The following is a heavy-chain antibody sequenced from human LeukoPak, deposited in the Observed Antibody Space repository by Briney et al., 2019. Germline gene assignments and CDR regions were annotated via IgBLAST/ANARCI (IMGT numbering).Heavy chain of an antibody. CDR3: ARGRYSSGWYEEYYFDY. CDR2: INTNTGNP. J-gene: IGHJ4*02. CDR1: GYIFTRYA. Sequence: GASVKVSCKASGYIFTRYAMNWVRQAPGQGRQWMGWINTNTGNPTYAQGFTGRFVFSLDTSVSTAYLQISSLKAEDTAVYYCARGRYSSGWYEEYYFDYWGQGTLVTVSS. D-gene: IGHD6-19*01. V-gene: IGHV7-4-1*02.